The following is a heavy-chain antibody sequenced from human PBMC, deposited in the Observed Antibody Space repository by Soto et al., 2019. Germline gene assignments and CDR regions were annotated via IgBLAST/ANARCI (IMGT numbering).Heavy chain of an antibody. CDR2: VFYSGST. Sequence: PSETLSLTCTVSCGSITSSSYYWTWIRPPPGKGLEWFGYVFYSGSTYYNPSLKSRVAISLDTSKNQFSLTLNSVTAADTAVYYCAVRIITKPYFDYWGQGTRVTVS. CDR1: CGSITSSSYY. J-gene: IGHJ4*02. V-gene: IGHV4-30-4*01. CDR3: AVRIITKPYFDY. D-gene: IGHD3-3*01.